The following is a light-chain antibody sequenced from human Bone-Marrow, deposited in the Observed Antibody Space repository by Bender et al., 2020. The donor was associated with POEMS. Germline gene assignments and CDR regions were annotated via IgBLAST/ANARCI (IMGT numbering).Light chain of an antibody. CDR3: FSYAGRSTLV. V-gene: IGLV2-23*01. CDR1: SSDVGGYDL. CDR2: EGT. J-gene: IGLJ3*02. Sequence: QSALTQPASASGSPGQSITISCTGTSSDVGGYDLVSWYQQHPGKAPKLMIYEGTGPPSGISNRFSGSTSGTAAFLTISGLQAEDEAHYYCFSYAGRSTLVFGGGTRLTVL.